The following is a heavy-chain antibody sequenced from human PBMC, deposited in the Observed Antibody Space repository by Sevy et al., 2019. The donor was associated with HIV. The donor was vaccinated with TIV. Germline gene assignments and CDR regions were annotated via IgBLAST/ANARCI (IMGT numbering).Heavy chain of an antibody. CDR3: ARVGYCRGGTCFSGFYYAMDV. J-gene: IGHJ6*02. V-gene: IGHV3-53*01. CDR2: VYSGGAT. CDR1: GFTLTNEF. Sequence: GGSLRLSCAVSGFTLTNEFFSWVRQAPGKGLEWVAVVYSGGATYYADSVKGRFTISRDKSKNTLYHQMKSLSAGDTAVYYCARVGYCRGGTCFSGFYYAMDVWGQGTTVTVSS. D-gene: IGHD2-15*01.